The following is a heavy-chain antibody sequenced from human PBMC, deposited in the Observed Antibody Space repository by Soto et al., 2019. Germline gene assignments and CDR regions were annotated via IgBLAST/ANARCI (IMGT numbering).Heavy chain of an antibody. V-gene: IGHV4-59*01. D-gene: IGHD3-9*01. J-gene: IGHJ6*02. CDR2: ISSSGTI. CDR3: ARDRKLVIPGNYYYYGMDV. CDR1: GGSIRDYF. Sequence: PSETPSLTCSVSGGSIRDYFWTWIRQPPGKGLEWIGYISSSGTINYNSSLKSRVTISLDTSRNHFSLKLSSVTAADTAVYFCARDRKLVIPGNYYYYGMDVWGQGTTVTVSS.